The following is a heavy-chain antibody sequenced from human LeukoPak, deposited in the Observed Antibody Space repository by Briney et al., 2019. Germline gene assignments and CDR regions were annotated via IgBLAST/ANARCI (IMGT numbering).Heavy chain of an antibody. V-gene: IGHV3-21*01. CDR2: ISSSSSYI. D-gene: IGHD2-15*01. CDR3: MVVAATKDSFDY. CDR1: GFTFSSYS. Sequence: GGSLRLSCAASGFTFSSYSMNWVRQAPGKGLEWVSSISSSSSYIYYADSVKGRFTTSRDNAKNSLYLQMNSLRAEDTAVYYCMVVAATKDSFDYWGQGTLVTVSS. J-gene: IGHJ4*02.